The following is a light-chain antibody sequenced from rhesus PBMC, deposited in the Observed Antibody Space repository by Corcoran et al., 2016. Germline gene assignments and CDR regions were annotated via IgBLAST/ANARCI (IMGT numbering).Light chain of an antibody. V-gene: IGKV2-72*01. Sequence: DIVMTQTPLSLPITPGEPASISCRSSQTLLHSNGNTYLHWYLQKPGQSPQLLISGGSSRASGVPDRFSGGGSGTDFTLKISKVETEDVGVYYSVQAIAFPYSFGQGTKVEIK. CDR1: QTLLHSNGNTY. J-gene: IGKJ2*01. CDR3: VQAIAFPYS. CDR2: GGS.